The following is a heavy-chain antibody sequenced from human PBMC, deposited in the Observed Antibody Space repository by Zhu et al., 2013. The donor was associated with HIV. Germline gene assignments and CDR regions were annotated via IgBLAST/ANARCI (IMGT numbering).Heavy chain of an antibody. J-gene: IGHJ4*02. CDR2: IYYSGTT. Sequence: QVQLHESGPGLVKPSQILSLTCTVSGDSLSSGDYYWNWIRQPPGKGLEWIGYIYYSGTTFYNPSFKSRVTISVDRSENQFSLKLTSVTAADTAVYLXCRGSGSYYFENWGQGILVTVSS. D-gene: IGHD3-10*01. CDR1: GDSLSSGDYY. V-gene: IGHV4-30-4*01. CDR3: CRGSGSYYFEN.